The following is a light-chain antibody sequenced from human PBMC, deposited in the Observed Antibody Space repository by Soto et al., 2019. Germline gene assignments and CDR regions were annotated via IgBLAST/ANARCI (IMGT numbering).Light chain of an antibody. J-gene: IGKJ4*01. CDR2: DAS. CDR3: LHYSTYPLT. V-gene: IGKV3-20*01. Sequence: EIVLTQSPGTLSLSPGERATLSCRASQSVSSGYLAWYQQKPGQAPRLLIYDASSRATGIPDRFSGSGSGTDFTLTISRLEPEDFASYYCLHYSTYPLTFGGGTRVDI. CDR1: QSVSSGY.